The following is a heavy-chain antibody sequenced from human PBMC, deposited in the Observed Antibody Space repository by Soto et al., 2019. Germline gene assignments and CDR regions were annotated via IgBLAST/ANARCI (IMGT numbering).Heavy chain of an antibody. D-gene: IGHD3-22*01. CDR3: TREPWSGSSGTEGYFQP. Sequence: GGSLRLSCTASGFTFGDYAMSWVRQAPGKGLEWVGFIRSNAYGETTEYAASVKGRFTISRDDSKSIAYMQMNSLKTEDTAVYYCTREPWSGSSGTEGYFQPWGQGTLVTFSS. CDR1: GFTFGDYA. J-gene: IGHJ1*01. V-gene: IGHV3-49*04. CDR2: IRSNAYGETT.